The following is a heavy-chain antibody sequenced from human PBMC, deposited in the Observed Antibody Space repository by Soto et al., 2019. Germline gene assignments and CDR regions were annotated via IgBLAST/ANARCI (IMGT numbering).Heavy chain of an antibody. CDR1: GGSISSGGYY. D-gene: IGHD3-22*01. J-gene: IGHJ4*02. CDR3: ARDPYDSRSLGS. Sequence: QVQLQESGPGLVKPSQTLSLTCTVSGGSISSGGYYWSWIRQHPGKGLEWIGYISYSGSTYYNPSLNSRVTISVDTSKIQFSLKLSSVTAADTAVYYCARDPYDSRSLGSWCQGTLVTVSS. CDR2: ISYSGST. V-gene: IGHV4-31*03.